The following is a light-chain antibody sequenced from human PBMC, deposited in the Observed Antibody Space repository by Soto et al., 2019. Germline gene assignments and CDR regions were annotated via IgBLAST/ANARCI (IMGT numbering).Light chain of an antibody. J-gene: IGKJ5*01. CDR1: QSVSSN. CDR3: QQYNNWTPIT. CDR2: GAY. V-gene: IGKV3-15*01. Sequence: EIGMTQSPATLSVAPGERATLSCRASQSVSSNLAWYQQKPGQAPRLLIYGAYTRATGIPARFSGSGSGTEFTLTISSLQAEDFAVYYCQQYNNWTPITVGQGTRLEI.